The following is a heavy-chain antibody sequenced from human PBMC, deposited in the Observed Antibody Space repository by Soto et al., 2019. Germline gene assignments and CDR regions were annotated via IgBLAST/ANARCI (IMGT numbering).Heavy chain of an antibody. J-gene: IGHJ4*02. CDR1: GGSISSYY. CDR2: VFYSGST. V-gene: IGHV4-59*01. CDR3: ARDNRSGYYYEY. Sequence: SETLSLTCTVSGGSISSYYWSWIRQPPGKGLEWIGFVFYSGSTSYNPSLKSRVTISIDTSEYQFSLKLNSVTAADTAVYYCARDNRSGYYYEYWGQGTPVTVSS. D-gene: IGHD3-3*01.